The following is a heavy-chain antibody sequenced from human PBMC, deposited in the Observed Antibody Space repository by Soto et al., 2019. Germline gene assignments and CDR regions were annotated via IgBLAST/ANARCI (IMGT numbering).Heavy chain of an antibody. Sequence: EVRLVESGGGLVQPGGSLRLSCAASGFTFSSYWMTWVRQAPGKGLEGVANIRKDGSKTSYVDSVRGRFTISRDNAQSSLYLNTESLRAEDPALDYCAVDVSPGTSILYYGVLDIWGQGTMVTVSS. J-gene: IGHJ3*02. CDR3: AVDVSPGTSILYYGVLDI. V-gene: IGHV3-7*05. CDR1: GFTFSSYW. D-gene: IGHD4-17*01. CDR2: IRKDGSKT.